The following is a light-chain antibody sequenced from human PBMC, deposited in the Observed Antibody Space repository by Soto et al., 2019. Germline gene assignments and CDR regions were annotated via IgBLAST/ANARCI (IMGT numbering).Light chain of an antibody. Sequence: QSVLTQPASVSGSPGQSVTISCTGTSSDVGAYDFVSWYQQHPGNAPKLMIFDVNNRPSGVSNRFSGSKSGNTASLTISGLQAEDEADYYCSSYTTGSTLVFGGGTKLTVL. V-gene: IGLV2-14*03. J-gene: IGLJ2*01. CDR2: DVN. CDR1: SSDVGAYDF. CDR3: SSYTTGSTLV.